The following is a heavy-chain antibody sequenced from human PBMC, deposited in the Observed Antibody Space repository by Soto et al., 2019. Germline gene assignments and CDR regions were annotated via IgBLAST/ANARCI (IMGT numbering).Heavy chain of an antibody. J-gene: IGHJ6*02. CDR2: FDPEDGET. V-gene: IGHV1-24*01. CDR3: ARGHIAAAVPYYYGMDV. D-gene: IGHD6-13*01. Sequence: ASVKLSCKVSGYTLTELSMHWVRQAPGKGLEWMGGFDPEDGETSYAQKFQGRVTMTRDTSTSTVYMELSSLRSEDTAVYYCARGHIAAAVPYYYGMDVWGQGTTVTVSS. CDR1: GYTLTELS.